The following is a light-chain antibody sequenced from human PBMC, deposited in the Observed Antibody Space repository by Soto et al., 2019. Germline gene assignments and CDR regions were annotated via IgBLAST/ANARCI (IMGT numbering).Light chain of an antibody. CDR2: SAS. CDR1: QGITDA. J-gene: IGKJ2*01. CDR3: LQHSAYPFT. V-gene: IGKV1-17*01. Sequence: DIQMTQSPSSLSASVGDRVTITCRASQGITDALGWYQQKPGKAPKLLIYSASSLQNGVPSRFSGSGSETVFTLTIRSLQPEDFATYFCLQHSAYPFTFGQGTRLEIK.